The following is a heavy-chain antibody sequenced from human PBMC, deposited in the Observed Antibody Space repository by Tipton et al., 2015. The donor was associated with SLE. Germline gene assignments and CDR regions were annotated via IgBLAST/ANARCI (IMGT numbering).Heavy chain of an antibody. D-gene: IGHD5-24*01. V-gene: IGHV4-59*08. CDR2: IYYSGST. Sequence: TLSLTCTVSGGSISSYYWSWIRQPPGKGLEWIGYIYYSGSTNYNPSLKSRVTISADTSKNQFSLRLTSVTAADTALYYCGRARVGMGYVFDVWGQGTMVTVSS. CDR1: GGSISSYY. CDR3: GRARVGMGYVFDV. J-gene: IGHJ3*01.